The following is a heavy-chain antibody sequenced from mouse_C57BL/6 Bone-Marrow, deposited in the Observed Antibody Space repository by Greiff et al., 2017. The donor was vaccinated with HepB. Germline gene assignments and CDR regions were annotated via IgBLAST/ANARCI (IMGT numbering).Heavy chain of an antibody. D-gene: IGHD1-1*01. V-gene: IGHV1-81*01. CDR1: GYTFTSYG. J-gene: IGHJ1*03. Sequence: VKLVESGAELARPGASVKLSCKASGYTFTSYGISWVKQRTGQGLEWIGEIYPRSGNTYYNEKFTGKATLTADKSSSTAYMEIRSLTSEASAVYFCSRSIITPVVSPLGFDVWGTSTTVTVSS. CDR3: SRSIITPVVSPLGFDV. CDR2: IYPRSGNT.